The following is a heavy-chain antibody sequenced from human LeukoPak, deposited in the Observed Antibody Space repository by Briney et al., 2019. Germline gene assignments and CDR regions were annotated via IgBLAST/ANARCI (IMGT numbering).Heavy chain of an antibody. Sequence: ASVKVSCKVSGYTLTELSMHWVRQAPGQGLEWMGGFDPEDGETIYAQKFQGRVTMTEDTSTDTAYMELSSLRSEDTAVYYCATGLKSITIFGVVMSFDYWGQGTLVTVSS. D-gene: IGHD3-3*01. CDR2: FDPEDGET. J-gene: IGHJ4*02. CDR1: GYTLTELS. CDR3: ATGLKSITIFGVVMSFDY. V-gene: IGHV1-24*01.